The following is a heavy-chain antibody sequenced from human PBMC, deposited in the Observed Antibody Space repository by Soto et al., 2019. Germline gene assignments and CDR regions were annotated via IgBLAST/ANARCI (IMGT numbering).Heavy chain of an antibody. CDR1: GLPFSNAW. V-gene: IGHV3-15*07. J-gene: IGHJ4*02. CDR3: TTRQSAWDAAMADGRY. D-gene: IGHD5-18*01. CDR2: IKRKNEGGTT. Sequence: GGSLRLSCAASGLPFSNAWMNWVRQAPGKGLEWVGRIKRKNEGGTTDYAAPVKGRFTVSRDDSKNTLYLQMNSLKTEDTAVYYCTTRQSAWDAAMADGRYWGQGTLVTVSS.